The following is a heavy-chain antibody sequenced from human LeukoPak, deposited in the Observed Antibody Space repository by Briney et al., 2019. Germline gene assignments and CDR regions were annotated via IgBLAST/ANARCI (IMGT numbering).Heavy chain of an antibody. D-gene: IGHD5-12*01. CDR1: GFTFNSYA. CDR2: ISYDGSNK. J-gene: IGHJ4*02. CDR3: ARGQLAYSGYDTLFDY. V-gene: IGHV3-30*04. Sequence: GGSLRLSCAASGFTFNSYAIHWVRQAPGKGLEWVAVISYDGSNKYYADSVKGRFTISRDNSKNTLYLQLNGLRPEDTAVYYCARGQLAYSGYDTLFDYWGQGTLVTVSS.